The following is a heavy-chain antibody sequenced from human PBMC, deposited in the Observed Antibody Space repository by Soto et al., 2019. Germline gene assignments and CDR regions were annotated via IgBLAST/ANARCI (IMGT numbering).Heavy chain of an antibody. J-gene: IGHJ6*02. CDR1: GVTFISYS. Sequence: PGGSLRLSCAVSGVTFISYSMNWVRQAPGKGLEWVSYISSSSSTIYYADSVKGRFTISRDNAKNSLYLQMNSLRAEDTAVYYCARDTAPSDVWGQGSTVTVPS. V-gene: IGHV3-48*01. CDR2: ISSSSSTI. CDR3: ARDTAPSDV. D-gene: IGHD4-17*01.